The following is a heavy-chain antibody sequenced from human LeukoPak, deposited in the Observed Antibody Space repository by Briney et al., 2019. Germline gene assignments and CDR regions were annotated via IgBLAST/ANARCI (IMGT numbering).Heavy chain of an antibody. J-gene: IGHJ4*02. CDR1: GFNFGVVA. CDR2: IRHREYGGTA. CDR3: ARERAGDVDY. V-gene: IGHV3-49*03. Sequence: GGSLRLSCAASGFNFGVVALDWIRQAPGKGLEWVGFIRHREYGGTAEYAASGNGRFAISKDESKSIVYLQMNDLRTEDSGVYYCARERAGDVDYWGLGTLVTVSS.